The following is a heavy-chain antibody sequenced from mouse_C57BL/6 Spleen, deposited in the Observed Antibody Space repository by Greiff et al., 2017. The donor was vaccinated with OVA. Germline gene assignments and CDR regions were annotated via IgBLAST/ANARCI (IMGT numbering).Heavy chain of an antibody. CDR2: IDPSDSDT. J-gene: IGHJ3*01. CDR3: EIYDDGFAY. D-gene: IGHD1-3*01. CDR1: GYTFTSYW. Sequence: QVQLQQPGAELVKPGASVKLSCKASGYTFTSYWMQWVKQRPGQGLEWIGEIDPSDSDTNYNQKFKGKATLTVDTSSSTAYMQLSSLTSEDSAVYYCEIYDDGFAYWGQGTLVTVSA. V-gene: IGHV1-50*01.